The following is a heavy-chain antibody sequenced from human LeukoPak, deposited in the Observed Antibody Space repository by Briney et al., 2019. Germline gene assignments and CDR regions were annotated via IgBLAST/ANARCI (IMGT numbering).Heavy chain of an antibody. CDR2: ITGSGERT. CDR3: AKNSAYDRSLGYYSYYMDV. CDR1: GFTSSTYA. D-gene: IGHD5-12*01. Sequence: GGSLRLSCAPSGFTSSTYAMTWVRQAPGKGLEWVSSITGSGERTYYADSVKGRFTISRDNSNNMVYLQMNSLRGEDTAVYYCAKNSAYDRSLGYYSYYMDVWGKGTTVTVSS. J-gene: IGHJ6*03. V-gene: IGHV3-23*01.